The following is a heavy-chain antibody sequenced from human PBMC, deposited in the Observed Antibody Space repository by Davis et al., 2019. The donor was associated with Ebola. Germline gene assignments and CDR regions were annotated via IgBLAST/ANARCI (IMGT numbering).Heavy chain of an antibody. Sequence: PGGSLRLSCAASGLTFSSYSMNWVRQAPGKGLEWVSYISSSSSTIYYADSVKGRFTISRDNAKNSLYLQMNSLRDEDTAVYYCARDLQQLVDAGWFDPWGQGTLVTVSS. CDR1: GLTFSSYS. V-gene: IGHV3-48*02. CDR3: ARDLQQLVDAGWFDP. CDR2: ISSSSSTI. D-gene: IGHD6-13*01. J-gene: IGHJ5*02.